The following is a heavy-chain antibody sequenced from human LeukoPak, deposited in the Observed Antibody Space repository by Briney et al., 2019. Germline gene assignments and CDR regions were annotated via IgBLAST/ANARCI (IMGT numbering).Heavy chain of an antibody. D-gene: IGHD1-26*01. V-gene: IGHV4-39*07. CDR2: IYYSGIT. Sequence: SETLSLTCTVSGGSIISSSYYWGWIRQPPGKGLEWIRSIYYSGITSYNPSLKSRVTISVDTANNQFSLKLSSVTAADTAVYYCARGVRVGASGYYFDYWGQGILVTVSS. CDR3: ARGVRVGASGYYFDY. CDR1: GGSIISSSYY. J-gene: IGHJ4*02.